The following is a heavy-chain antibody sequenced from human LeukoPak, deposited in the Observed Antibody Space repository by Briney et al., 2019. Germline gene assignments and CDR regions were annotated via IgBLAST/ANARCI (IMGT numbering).Heavy chain of an antibody. CDR2: IWYDGSQR. D-gene: IGHD2-8*01. CDR1: GFTFSGSG. J-gene: IGHJ6*02. CDR3: ARDTTEGVLSLDV. V-gene: IGHV3-33*01. Sequence: GGSLRLSCAASGFTFSGSGMHWVRQAPGKGPGWVAVIWYDGSQRYYAESVRGRFTISRDNSKNTLDLQMSSLRVEDTAVYYCARDTTEGVLSLDVWGQGTTVTVSS.